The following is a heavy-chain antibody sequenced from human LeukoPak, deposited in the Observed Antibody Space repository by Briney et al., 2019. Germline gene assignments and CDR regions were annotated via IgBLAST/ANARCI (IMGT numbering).Heavy chain of an antibody. D-gene: IGHD6-19*01. CDR3: TTPGGPEQWLDV. CDR2: IKSKTDGGTT. Sequence: GGSLRLSCAASGFTFSNAWMSWGRQAPGKGLEWVGRIKSKTDGGTTDYAAPVKGRFTISRDDSKNTLYLQMNSLKTEDTAVYYCTTPGGPEQWLDVWGKGTTVTVSS. V-gene: IGHV3-15*01. J-gene: IGHJ6*04. CDR1: GFTFSNAW.